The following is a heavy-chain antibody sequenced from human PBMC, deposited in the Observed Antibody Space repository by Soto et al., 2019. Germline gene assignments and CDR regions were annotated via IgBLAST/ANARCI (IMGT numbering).Heavy chain of an antibody. CDR1: GFTFSSYA. CDR2: ISGSGGST. Sequence: GGSLRLSCAASGFTFSSYAMSWVRQAPGKGLEWVSAISGSGGSTYYADSVKGRFTISRDNSKNTLYLQMNSLRAEDTAVYYFAKALRYCSGGSCYSCYFDYWGQGTLVTVSS. J-gene: IGHJ4*02. CDR3: AKALRYCSGGSCYSCYFDY. D-gene: IGHD2-15*01. V-gene: IGHV3-23*01.